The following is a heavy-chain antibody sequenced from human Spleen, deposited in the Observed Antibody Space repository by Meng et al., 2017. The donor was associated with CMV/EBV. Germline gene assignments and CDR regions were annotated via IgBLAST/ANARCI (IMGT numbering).Heavy chain of an antibody. D-gene: IGHD6-13*01. J-gene: IGHJ3*02. V-gene: IGHV3-53*05. CDR3: ARARSSWYPDGFDI. Sequence: GESLKISCAASGFTVSSNFMSWVRQAPGKGLEWVSVIYLGGTTYFADSVKGRFTISRDSSKNTLYLQMNSLRPEDTAVYYCARARSSWYPDGFDIWGQGTMVTVSS. CDR2: IYLGGTT. CDR1: GFTVSSNF.